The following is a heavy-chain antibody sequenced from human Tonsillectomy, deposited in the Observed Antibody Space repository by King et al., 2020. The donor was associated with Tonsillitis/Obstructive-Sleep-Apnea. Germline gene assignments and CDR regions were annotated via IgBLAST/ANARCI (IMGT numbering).Heavy chain of an antibody. V-gene: IGHV4-61*03. CDR2: VYDSGRT. Sequence: HVQLQESGPGLVKPSETLSLTCSVSGGSVRSVHYFWHWIRLPPGKGLEWLGYVYDSGRTDYNPSLKSQVTLSMDMSKNLFSLKMTSMTAADTAIYYCARARRRDGYNGIDFWGQGTLVTVSS. D-gene: IGHD5-24*01. CDR1: GGSVRSVHYF. J-gene: IGHJ4*02. CDR3: ARARRRDGYNGIDF.